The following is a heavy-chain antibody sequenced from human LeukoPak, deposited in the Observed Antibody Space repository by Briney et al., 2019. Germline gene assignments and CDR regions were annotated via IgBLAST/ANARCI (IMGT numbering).Heavy chain of an antibody. Sequence: PGGSLRLSCTASGFTFSSYAMNWVRQAPGKGLEYLSVISGDGGSTYYVDSVKGRFTISRDNSKNTLYLQMNSLRAEDTAVYYCAKDAVVTITFDQWGQGTLVTVSS. D-gene: IGHD3-10*01. CDR3: AKDAVVTITFDQ. V-gene: IGHV3-23*01. CDR1: GFTFSSYA. CDR2: ISGDGGST. J-gene: IGHJ4*02.